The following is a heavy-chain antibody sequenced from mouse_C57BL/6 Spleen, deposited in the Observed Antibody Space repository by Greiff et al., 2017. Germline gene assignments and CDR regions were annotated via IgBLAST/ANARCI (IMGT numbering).Heavy chain of an antibody. D-gene: IGHD1-1*01. J-gene: IGHJ4*01. CDR3: ARGILPPMDY. CDR1: GFTFSDYG. V-gene: IGHV5-17*01. Sequence: EVHLVESGGGLVKPGGSLKLSCAASGFTFSDYGMHWVRQAPEKGLEWVAYISSGSSTIYYADTVKGRFTISRDNAKNTLFLQMTSLRSEDTAMYYCARGILPPMDYWGQGTSVTVSS. CDR2: ISSGSSTI.